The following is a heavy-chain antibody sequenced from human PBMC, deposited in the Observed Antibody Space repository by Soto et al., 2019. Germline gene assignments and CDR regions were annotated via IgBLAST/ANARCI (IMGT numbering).Heavy chain of an antibody. D-gene: IGHD2-2*01. CDR3: ARGERIYCSSTSCYMPGGMEV. CDR2: INPNSGGT. CDR1: GYTFTGYY. Sequence: GASVKVSCKASGYTFTGYYMHWVRQAPGQVLEWMGWINPNSGGTNYAQKFQGRVTMTRDTSISTAYMELSRLRSDDTAVYYCARGERIYCSSTSCYMPGGMEVWGQGTPLTVSS. V-gene: IGHV1-2*02. J-gene: IGHJ6*02.